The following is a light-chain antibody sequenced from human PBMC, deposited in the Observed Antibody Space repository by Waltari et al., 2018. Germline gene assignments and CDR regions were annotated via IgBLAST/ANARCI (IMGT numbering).Light chain of an antibody. CDR1: QSISSS. V-gene: IGKV1-39*01. CDR3: QQSDSTPYA. CDR2: GAS. Sequence: IQMTQSPSSLSASVGDSVTVTCRASQSISSSLNWYQQKPGTAPKLLIYGASSAQSWVPSRFSGSGSGTDFTLTISSLQPEDFATYYCQQSDSTPYAFGQGTKLEIK. J-gene: IGKJ2*01.